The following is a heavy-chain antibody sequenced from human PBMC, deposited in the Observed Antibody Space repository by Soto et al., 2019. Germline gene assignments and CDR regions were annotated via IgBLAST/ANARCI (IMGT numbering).Heavy chain of an antibody. V-gene: IGHV1-69*01. Sequence: QVQLVQSGAEVKKPGSSVKVSCKASGGTFSSYAISWVRQAPGQGLEWMGGIIPIFGTANYAQKCQGRVTISADESTSRAYMERSSLRSEDRAVYYCASGGAYGSEVNCFDPWGQGTLVTVSS. CDR1: GGTFSSYA. CDR3: ASGGAYGSEVNCFDP. J-gene: IGHJ5*02. CDR2: IIPIFGTA. D-gene: IGHD3-10*01.